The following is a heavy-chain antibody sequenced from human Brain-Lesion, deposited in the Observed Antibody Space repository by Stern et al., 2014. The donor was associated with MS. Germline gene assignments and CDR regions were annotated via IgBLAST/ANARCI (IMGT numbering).Heavy chain of an antibody. Sequence: VQLVASGGGLVQPGGSLRLSCAASGFTYTDYWMRGVRQAPGKGPEWVAVISNDGNHKYYAGSVKDRFTISRDNSKNTLYLQMNSLRVEDTAVYYCAKHLAERPFDYWGQGTLVTVSS. V-gene: IGHV3-30*18. CDR3: AKHLAERPFDY. CDR1: GFTYTDYW. D-gene: IGHD1-1*01. J-gene: IGHJ4*02. CDR2: ISNDGNHK.